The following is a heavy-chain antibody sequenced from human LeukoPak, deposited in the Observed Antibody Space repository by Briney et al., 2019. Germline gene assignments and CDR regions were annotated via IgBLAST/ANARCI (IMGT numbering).Heavy chain of an antibody. CDR3: ARDAVGARAFDV. CDR1: GYTFTDYG. V-gene: IGHV1-18*01. D-gene: IGHD1-26*01. Sequence: GASVKVSCKASGYTFTDYGIHWVRQAPGQGLEWMSWGSTFNGHRLYGQRFQGRVTMTTGPSTTTVYMELTRLTSDDTALYYCARDAVGARAFDVWGQGTMVTVSS. J-gene: IGHJ3*01. CDR2: GSTFNGHR.